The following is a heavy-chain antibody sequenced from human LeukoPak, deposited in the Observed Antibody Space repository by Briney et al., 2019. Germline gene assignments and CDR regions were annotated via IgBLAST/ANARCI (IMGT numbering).Heavy chain of an antibody. CDR2: ISSSGSTI. Sequence: GGSLRLSCAASGFTFSSYEMNWVRQAPGKGLEWVSYISSSGSTIYYADSVKGRFTISRDNAKNSLYLQMSSLRAEDTAVYYCARVRGYCTNGVCQWRPDFDYWGQGTLVTVSS. D-gene: IGHD2-8*01. V-gene: IGHV3-48*03. J-gene: IGHJ4*02. CDR3: ARVRGYCTNGVCQWRPDFDY. CDR1: GFTFSSYE.